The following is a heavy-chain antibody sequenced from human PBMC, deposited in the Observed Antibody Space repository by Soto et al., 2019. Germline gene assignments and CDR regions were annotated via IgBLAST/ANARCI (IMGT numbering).Heavy chain of an antibody. D-gene: IGHD7-27*01. V-gene: IGHV3-48*01. CDR1: GFTFSSYS. CDR3: VRDQNWAFDY. CDR2: IGRSHNDI. J-gene: IGHJ4*02. Sequence: EVQLVESGGDLVQPGGSLRLSCAASGFTFSSYSMNWVRQAPGKGPEWIYYIGRSHNDIGYAASVKGRFTISSDNAKDSLYLQMNSLRVEDTALYYCVRDQNWAFDYWAPGTLVTVSS.